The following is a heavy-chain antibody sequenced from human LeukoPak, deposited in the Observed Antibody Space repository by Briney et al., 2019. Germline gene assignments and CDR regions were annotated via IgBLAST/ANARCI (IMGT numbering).Heavy chain of an antibody. CDR2: IYPGDSDT. J-gene: IGHJ4*02. D-gene: IGHD2-2*01. Sequence: GESLKISCKGSGYRFTTYWIGWVRQMPGKGLEWVGVIYPGDSDTRYSTSFQGQVTISADKSISTAYLQWSSLKDSDTAMYYCARRGLYCSSTNCYDYWGQGTLVTVSS. V-gene: IGHV5-51*01. CDR3: ARRGLYCSSTNCYDY. CDR1: GYRFTTYW.